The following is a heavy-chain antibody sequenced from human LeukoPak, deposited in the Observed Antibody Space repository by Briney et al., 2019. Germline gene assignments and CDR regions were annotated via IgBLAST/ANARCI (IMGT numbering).Heavy chain of an antibody. CDR2: IDPVGNT. D-gene: IGHD2-15*01. CDR1: GFTFSSYD. Sequence: QPGGSLRLSCVASGFTFSSYDMHWVRQGTGKGLEWISAIDPVGNTWYSDSVRGRFTISRENAKGSLFLQMNSLRAADTAVYYCVREPAYTGTWWYPDLWGRGTLVTVSS. V-gene: IGHV3-13*01. CDR3: VREPAYTGTWWYPDL. J-gene: IGHJ2*01.